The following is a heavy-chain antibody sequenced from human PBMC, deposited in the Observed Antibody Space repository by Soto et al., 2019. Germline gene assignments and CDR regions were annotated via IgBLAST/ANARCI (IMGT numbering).Heavy chain of an antibody. J-gene: IGHJ6*02. CDR2: INGYNGNT. CDR3: ARMGDVPYYYYGMDV. D-gene: IGHD3-16*01. V-gene: IGHV1-18*01. CDR1: GYTFSRSG. Sequence: QVQLVQSGAEVKKPGASVKVSCKASGYTFSRSGISWVRQAPGQGLEWMGWINGYNGNTNYTQKMQDRITINTDTPTSTAYRELRSLRSDDTAVYYCARMGDVPYYYYGMDVWGQGTTVIVSS.